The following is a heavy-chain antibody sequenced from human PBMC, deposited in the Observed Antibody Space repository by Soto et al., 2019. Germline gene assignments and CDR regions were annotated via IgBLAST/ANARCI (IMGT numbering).Heavy chain of an antibody. D-gene: IGHD5-18*01. CDR2: IIPMFGTA. Sequence: QVQLVQSGAEVKKPESSVKVSCKAPGGTFSTYAISWVRQAPGQGLEWMGGIIPMFGTANYAQRFQDRGTXTXYESTNTVYMELSSLRSEDTAVYFCASGIQLWLRRINNGYSGWGQGTLVTVSS. CDR1: GGTFSTYA. J-gene: IGHJ4*02. CDR3: ASGIQLWLRRINNGYSG. V-gene: IGHV1-69*05.